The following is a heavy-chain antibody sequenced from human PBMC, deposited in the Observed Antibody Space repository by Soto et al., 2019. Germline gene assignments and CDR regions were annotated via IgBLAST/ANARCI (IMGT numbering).Heavy chain of an antibody. CDR2: FDPSDSYT. Sequence: GESLKISCKGSGYSFTSYWISWVRQMPGKGLEWMGRFDPSDSYTNYSPSFQGHVTISADKSISTAYLQWSSLKASDTAMYYCARQNYDFWSGPNWFDPWGQGTLVTVSS. D-gene: IGHD3-3*01. CDR3: ARQNYDFWSGPNWFDP. CDR1: GYSFTSYW. V-gene: IGHV5-10-1*01. J-gene: IGHJ5*02.